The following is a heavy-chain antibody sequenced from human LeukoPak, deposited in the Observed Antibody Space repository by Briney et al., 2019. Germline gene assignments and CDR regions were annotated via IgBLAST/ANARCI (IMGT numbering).Heavy chain of an antibody. CDR1: GGSISSYY. CDR2: IYYSGST. J-gene: IGHJ5*02. Sequence: SETLSLTCTVSGGSISSYYWSWIRQPPGKGLEWIGYIYYSGSTNYDPSLKSRVTISVDTSKNQFSLKLSSVTAADTAVYYCARQGDSSGEWWFNPWGQGTLVTVSS. CDR3: ARQGDSSGEWWFNP. V-gene: IGHV4-59*08. D-gene: IGHD3-22*01.